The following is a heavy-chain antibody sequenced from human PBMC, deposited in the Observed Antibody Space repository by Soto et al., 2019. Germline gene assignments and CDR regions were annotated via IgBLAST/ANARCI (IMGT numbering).Heavy chain of an antibody. CDR3: ARSPAHSYGVFDY. Sequence: SETLSLTCNVSGASISSYNYWGWFRQPPGKGLEWIGSIIYSGATNSSPSLKSRVTISVDTSKNQFSLKLSSVTAADTAVYYCARSPAHSYGVFDYWGQGALVTVSS. CDR2: IIYSGAT. D-gene: IGHD2-8*01. V-gene: IGHV4-39*07. J-gene: IGHJ4*02. CDR1: GASISSYNY.